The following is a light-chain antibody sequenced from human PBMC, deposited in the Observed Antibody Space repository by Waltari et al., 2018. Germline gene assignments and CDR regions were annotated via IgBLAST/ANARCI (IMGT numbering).Light chain of an antibody. CDR1: SSDVGGYNY. Sequence: QSALTQPASVSGSPGQSITISCTGTSSDVGGYNYVSWYQQHPGKAPKLMIYEVSNRPSGVSNRFSGSKSGNTASLTISELQAEDDADYYCSSYTSSSTYVFGTGTKVTVL. CDR3: SSYTSSSTYV. J-gene: IGLJ1*01. CDR2: EVS. V-gene: IGLV2-14*01.